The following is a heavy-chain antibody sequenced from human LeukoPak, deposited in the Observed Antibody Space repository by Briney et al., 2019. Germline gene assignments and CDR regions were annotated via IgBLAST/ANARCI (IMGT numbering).Heavy chain of an antibody. CDR2: ISYDGNNK. Sequence: QAGGSLRLSCAASGFTFSTYAIHWVRQAPGKGLEWVAVISYDGNNKYYADSVKGRFTISRDNSKNTLYLQVNSLRAEDTAVCYCARPQGGRQLWLHFDYWGRGTLVTVSS. D-gene: IGHD5-18*01. CDR1: GFTFSTYA. J-gene: IGHJ4*02. V-gene: IGHV3-30-3*01. CDR3: ARPQGGRQLWLHFDY.